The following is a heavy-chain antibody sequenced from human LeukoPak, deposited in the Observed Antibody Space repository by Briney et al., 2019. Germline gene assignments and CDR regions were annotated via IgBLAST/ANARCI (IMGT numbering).Heavy chain of an antibody. CDR3: ASRYVDTAMDYFDY. CDR1: GVSISSYY. D-gene: IGHD5-18*01. CDR2: IYYSGST. J-gene: IGHJ4*02. V-gene: IGHV4-59*01. Sequence: SSETLSLTCTVSGVSISSYYWSWIRQPPGKGLEWIGYIYYSGSTNYNPSLKSRVTISVDTSKNQFSLKLSSVTAADTAVYYCASRYVDTAMDYFDYWGQGTLVTVSS.